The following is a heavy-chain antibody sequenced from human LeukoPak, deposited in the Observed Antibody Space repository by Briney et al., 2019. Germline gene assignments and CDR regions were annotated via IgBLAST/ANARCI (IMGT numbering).Heavy chain of an antibody. CDR3: ARGPLVRLPSSFDP. D-gene: IGHD3-16*02. CDR2: MNPNSGNT. V-gene: IGHV1-8*01. CDR1: GYTFTSYD. Sequence: ASVKVSCKASGYTFTSYDINWVRQATGQGLEWMGWMNPNSGNTGSAQRFQGRVTMTRDTSRSTAYMELRSLTSEHTAVYYCARGPLVRLPSSFDPWGQGTLVTVSS. J-gene: IGHJ5*02.